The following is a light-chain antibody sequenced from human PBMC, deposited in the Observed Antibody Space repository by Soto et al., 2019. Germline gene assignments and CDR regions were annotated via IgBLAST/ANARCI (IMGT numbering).Light chain of an antibody. V-gene: IGKV3-15*01. CDR2: AAS. J-gene: IGKJ1*01. Sequence: EIVMTQSPATLSVTPGERATLSCRASQSVSSNLAWYQQKPGQAPRLLIYAASTRATGIPARFSGSGSRTEFTLTISSLQSEDFAVYYCQQYNNWPQTFGQGTKVEIK. CDR3: QQYNNWPQT. CDR1: QSVSSN.